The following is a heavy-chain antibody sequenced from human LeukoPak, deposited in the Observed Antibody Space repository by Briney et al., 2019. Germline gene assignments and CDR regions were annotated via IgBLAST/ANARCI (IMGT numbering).Heavy chain of an antibody. J-gene: IGHJ4*02. V-gene: IGHV4-39*07. D-gene: IGHD2-2*01. CDR3: ARDSCSSTSCRKKFDN. CDR1: GDSISSANYY. Sequence: SETLSLTCTVSGDSISSANYYWGWVRQPPGKGLEWIGSIYFSGSTYYNPPLKSRVTISVETSKVQFSLKLSSVTAADTAVYYCARDSCSSTSCRKKFDNWGQGTLVTVSS. CDR2: IYFSGST.